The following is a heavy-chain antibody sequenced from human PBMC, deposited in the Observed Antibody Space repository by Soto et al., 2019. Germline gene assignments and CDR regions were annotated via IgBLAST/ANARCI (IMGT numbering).Heavy chain of an antibody. CDR1: GYTFTSYY. D-gene: IGHD3-10*01. CDR3: TRDRGYPDSFDL. Sequence: ASVKVSCKASGYTFTSYYMHWVRQAPGQGLEWMGIINPSGGSTSYAQKFQGRVTMTRDTSTSTVYMELNSLRVEDTAVYYCTRDRGYPDSFDLWGQGTMVTVSS. CDR2: INPSGGST. J-gene: IGHJ3*01. V-gene: IGHV1-46*01.